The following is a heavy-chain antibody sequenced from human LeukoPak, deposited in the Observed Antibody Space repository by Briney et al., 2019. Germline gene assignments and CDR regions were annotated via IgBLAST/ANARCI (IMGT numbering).Heavy chain of an antibody. CDR1: GGSISSSSYY. J-gene: IGHJ4*02. V-gene: IGHV4-39*01. CDR3: ARGPNYPSPSPFDY. CDR2: FDYTGSA. D-gene: IGHD5-24*01. Sequence: SETLSLTCNVSGGSISSSSYYWGWIRQPPGKGLEWIGSFDYTGSAHYNPSLKSRVTISADMPQSQFSLKVTSVTAADTAVYYCARGPNYPSPSPFDYWGQGTLVTVSS.